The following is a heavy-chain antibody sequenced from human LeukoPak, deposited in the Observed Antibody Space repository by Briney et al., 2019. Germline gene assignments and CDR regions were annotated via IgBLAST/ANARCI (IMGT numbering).Heavy chain of an antibody. J-gene: IGHJ4*02. CDR3: AKDGPEAYVWGSYAPDTDY. CDR1: GFTFSSYS. CDR2: ISGSGGSK. D-gene: IGHD3-16*01. Sequence: PGGSLTLSCAASGFTFSSYSMSWVRQPPGKGLEWVSAISGSGGSKYNADPVRGRFTIFRATTNNTLHLQMTVMTADATAVYYCAKDGPEAYVWGSYAPDTDYWGQGTLVTVSS. V-gene: IGHV3-23*01.